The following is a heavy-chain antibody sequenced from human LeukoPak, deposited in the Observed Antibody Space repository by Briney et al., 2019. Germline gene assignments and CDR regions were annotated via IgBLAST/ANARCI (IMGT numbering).Heavy chain of an antibody. V-gene: IGHV3-23*01. Sequence: GGSLRLSCAASGFTFSSYAMSWVRQAPGKGLEWVLAISGSGGSTYYADSVKGRFTISRDNSKNTLYLQMNSLRAEDTAVYYCAKDQRYYDYVWGSYRYPRLDYWGQGTLVTVSS. CDR1: GFTFSSYA. D-gene: IGHD3-16*02. CDR2: ISGSGGST. J-gene: IGHJ4*02. CDR3: AKDQRYYDYVWGSYRYPRLDY.